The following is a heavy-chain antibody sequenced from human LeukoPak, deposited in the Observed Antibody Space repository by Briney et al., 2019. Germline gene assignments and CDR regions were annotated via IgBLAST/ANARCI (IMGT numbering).Heavy chain of an antibody. Sequence: PGGSLRLSCAGSGFSISNYWMSWVRQAPGKGLEWVAHIKEDGGEKHYVDPVKGRFTISRDNAKNSLYLQMNSLRAEDTAMYYCVRDRGYCSGGTCYALWDYWGQGTLVTVSS. D-gene: IGHD2-15*01. J-gene: IGHJ4*02. CDR3: VRDRGYCSGGTCYALWDY. V-gene: IGHV3-7*01. CDR1: GFSISNYW. CDR2: IKEDGGEK.